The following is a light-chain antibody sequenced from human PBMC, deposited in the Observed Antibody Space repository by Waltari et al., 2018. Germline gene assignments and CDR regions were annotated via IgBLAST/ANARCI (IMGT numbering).Light chain of an antibody. CDR2: LGS. CDR1: QSLLYSDEYNY. CDR3: MQALQTPWT. J-gene: IGKJ1*01. Sequence: DIVMTQSPLSLSVTPGEPASISCMSGQSLLYSDEYNYLDWYQQKPGQSPQLLIYLGSNRASGVPERFSGSGSGTDFTLEITRVEAEDVAVYYCMQALQTPWTFGQGTRLEIK. V-gene: IGKV2-28*01.